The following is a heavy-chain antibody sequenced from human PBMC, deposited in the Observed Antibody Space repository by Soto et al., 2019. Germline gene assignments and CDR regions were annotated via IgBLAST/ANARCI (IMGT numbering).Heavy chain of an antibody. Sequence: GGSLRLSCAVSGFTVSTNYMNWVRQAPGKGLEWVSSISSTTHYIYYADSMRGRFTISRDNAKNAVYLEMNSLRAEDTAVYYCARESEDLTSNFDYWGQGTLVTVSS. CDR3: ARESEDLTSNFDY. V-gene: IGHV3-21*06. CDR1: GFTVSTNY. CDR2: ISSTTHYI. J-gene: IGHJ4*02.